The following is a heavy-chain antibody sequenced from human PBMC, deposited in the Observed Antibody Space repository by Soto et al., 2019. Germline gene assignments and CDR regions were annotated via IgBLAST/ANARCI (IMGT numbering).Heavy chain of an antibody. CDR1: GFAFSGST. J-gene: IGHJ6*02. Sequence: QLVESGGGLVQPGGSLTLSCAGSGFAFSGSTIHWVRQASGKGLEWVGRIRSKANSFATAYAASVKGRFIISRDDSKTTAYLQMNRLKIEDRAVYYCCRENYFSYHSMDVWGQGTSFTVSS. V-gene: IGHV3-73*02. CDR2: IRSKANSFAT. CDR3: CRENYFSYHSMDV.